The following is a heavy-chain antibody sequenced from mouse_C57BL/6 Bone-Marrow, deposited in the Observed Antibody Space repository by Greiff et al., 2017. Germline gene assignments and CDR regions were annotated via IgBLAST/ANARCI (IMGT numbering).Heavy chain of an antibody. J-gene: IGHJ2*01. CDR1: GYSITSGYY. CDR2: ISYDGSN. V-gene: IGHV3-6*01. CDR3: ARDRLDY. Sequence: DVQLVESGPGLVKPSQSLSLTCSVTGYSITSGYYWNWIRQFPGNKLEWMGYISYDGSNNYNPSLKNRISITRDTSKNQFFLKLNSVTTEDTATYYCARDRLDYWGQGTTLTVSS.